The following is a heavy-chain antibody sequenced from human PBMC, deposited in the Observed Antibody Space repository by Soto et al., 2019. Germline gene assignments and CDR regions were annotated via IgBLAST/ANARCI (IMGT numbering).Heavy chain of an antibody. D-gene: IGHD1-26*01. CDR2: IYYSGST. J-gene: IGHJ4*02. Sequence: SEPLSLTCTVSGGSITSGSFYWGWIRQPPGKGLEWIGSIYYSGSTYYNPSLKSRVTTSMDTSKNKFSLKLSPVTAADTAVYYCARGLVGAYFEYWGQGTLVTVSS. CDR3: ARGLVGAYFEY. CDR1: GGSITSGSFY. V-gene: IGHV4-39*01.